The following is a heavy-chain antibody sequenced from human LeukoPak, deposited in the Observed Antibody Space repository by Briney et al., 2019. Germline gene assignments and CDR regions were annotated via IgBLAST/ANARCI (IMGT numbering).Heavy chain of an antibody. CDR2: INHSGST. Sequence: SETLSLTCAVYGGSFSGYYWSWIRQPPGKGLEWIGEINHSGSTNYNPSLKSRVTISVDTSKNQFSLKLSSVTAADTAVYYCARRVFLWLYSYYYMDVWGKGTTVTVSS. CDR1: GGSFSGYY. J-gene: IGHJ6*03. D-gene: IGHD5-18*01. V-gene: IGHV4-34*01. CDR3: ARRVFLWLYSYYYMDV.